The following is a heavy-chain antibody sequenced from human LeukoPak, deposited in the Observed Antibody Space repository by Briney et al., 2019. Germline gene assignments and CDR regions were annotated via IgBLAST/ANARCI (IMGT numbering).Heavy chain of an antibody. J-gene: IGHJ3*02. Sequence: PGGSLRLSCAASGFTFSDYYMSWIRQAPGKGLEWVSYISSSGSTIYYADSVKGRFTISRDNAKNSLYLQMNSLRAEDTAVYYCARDRDPIAVAGFTFDAFDIWGQGTMVTVSS. V-gene: IGHV3-11*04. CDR1: GFTFSDYY. D-gene: IGHD6-19*01. CDR3: ARDRDPIAVAGFTFDAFDI. CDR2: ISSSGSTI.